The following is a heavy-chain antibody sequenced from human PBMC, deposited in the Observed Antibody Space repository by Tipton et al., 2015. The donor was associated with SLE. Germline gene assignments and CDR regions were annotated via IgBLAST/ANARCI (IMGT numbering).Heavy chain of an antibody. CDR3: ARHPYSGSYLDAFDI. D-gene: IGHD1-26*01. J-gene: IGHJ3*02. Sequence: TLSLTCTVSGGSISSSSYYWGWIRQPPGKGLEWIGSIYYSGSTYYNPSLKSRVTISVDTSKNQFSLKLSSVTAADTAVYYRARHPYSGSYLDAFDIWGQGTMVTVSS. CDR2: IYYSGST. V-gene: IGHV4-39*07. CDR1: GGSISSSSYY.